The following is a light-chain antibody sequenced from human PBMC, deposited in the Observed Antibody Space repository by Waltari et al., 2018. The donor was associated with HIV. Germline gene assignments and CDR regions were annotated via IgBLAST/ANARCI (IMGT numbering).Light chain of an antibody. J-gene: IGKJ1*01. CDR2: AAS. Sequence: DIQMTQSPSSLSASVGDRVTITCRASQSIRTFLNWYQQKPGKAPKLLIYAASSLQSGVPSRFSGSGSGTDFALTISSLQPEDFATYYCQQSYGIPRTFGQGTKVEIK. V-gene: IGKV1-39*01. CDR1: QSIRTF. CDR3: QQSYGIPRT.